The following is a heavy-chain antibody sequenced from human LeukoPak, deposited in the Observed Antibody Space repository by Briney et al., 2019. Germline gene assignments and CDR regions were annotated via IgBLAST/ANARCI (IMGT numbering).Heavy chain of an antibody. CDR1: GGSISSYY. J-gene: IGHJ6*03. D-gene: IGHD3-10*01. CDR2: IYYSGST. CDR3: ARDRRTYYYGSGSDSYYYYMDV. V-gene: IGHV4-59*01. Sequence: SETLSLTCTVSGGSISSYYWSWIRQPPGKGLEWIGYIYYSGSTNYNPSLKSRVTISVDTSKNQFSLKLSSVTAAGTAVYYCARDRRTYYYGSGSDSYYYYMDVWGKGTTVTISS.